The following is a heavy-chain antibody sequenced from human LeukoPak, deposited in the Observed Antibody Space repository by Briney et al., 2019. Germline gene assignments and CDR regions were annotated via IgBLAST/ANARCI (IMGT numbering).Heavy chain of an antibody. Sequence: SETLSLTCTVSGGSISSYYWSWIRQPPGKGLEWIGNIYYSGSTNYNPSLKSRVTISIDTSKSQFSLRLSSVTAADTAVYYCARASGRGPYCGGDCYWSWFDPWGQGTLVTVSS. CDR3: ARASGRGPYCGGDCYWSWFDP. D-gene: IGHD2-21*02. CDR2: IYYSGST. V-gene: IGHV4-59*01. J-gene: IGHJ5*02. CDR1: GGSISSYY.